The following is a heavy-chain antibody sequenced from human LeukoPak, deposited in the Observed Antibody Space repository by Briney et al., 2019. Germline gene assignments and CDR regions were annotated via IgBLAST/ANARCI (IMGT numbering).Heavy chain of an antibody. D-gene: IGHD4-23*01. CDR2: IKQDGSDK. CDR3: ARKTVVGSYFDY. J-gene: IGHJ4*02. CDR1: GFTFSSYW. Sequence: PGGSLRLSCAASGFTFSSYWMSWVRQAPGEGLEWVANIKQDGSDKYYVDSVKGRFTISRDNAKNSLYLQINSLRAEDTDVYYCARKTVVGSYFDYWGQGTPVTVSS. V-gene: IGHV3-7*03.